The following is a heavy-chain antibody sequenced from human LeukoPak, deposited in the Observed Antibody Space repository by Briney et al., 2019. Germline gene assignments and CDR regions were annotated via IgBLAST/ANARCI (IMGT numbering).Heavy chain of an antibody. J-gene: IGHJ4*02. Sequence: ASVKVSCKASRGTFSSYAISWVRQAPGQGLEWMGRIIPIFGTANYAQKFQGRVTITTDESTSTAYMELSSLRSEDTAVYYCASSPGVGIVVVTATTLYFDYWGQGTLVTVSS. V-gene: IGHV1-69*05. D-gene: IGHD2-21*02. CDR1: RGTFSSYA. CDR3: ASSPGVGIVVVTATTLYFDY. CDR2: IIPIFGTA.